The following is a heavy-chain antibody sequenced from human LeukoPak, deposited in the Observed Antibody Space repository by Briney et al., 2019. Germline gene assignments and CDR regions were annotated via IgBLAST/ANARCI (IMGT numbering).Heavy chain of an antibody. CDR3: ARGNHYYDSSAYLAWESFQH. CDR1: GGSISSYY. CDR2: IYYSGST. V-gene: IGHV4-59*01. J-gene: IGHJ1*01. D-gene: IGHD3-22*01. Sequence: SETLSLACTVSGGSISSYYWSWIRQPPGKGLEWIGYIYYSGSTNYNPSLKSRVTISVDTSKNQFSLKLSSVTAADTAVYYCARGNHYYDSSAYLAWESFQHWGQGTLVTVSS.